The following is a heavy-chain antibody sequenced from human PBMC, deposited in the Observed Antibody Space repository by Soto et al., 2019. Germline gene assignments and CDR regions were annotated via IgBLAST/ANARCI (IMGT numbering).Heavy chain of an antibody. CDR3: ASSHAGAHITAAVH. J-gene: IGHJ4*02. CDR1: SGAISSTIYS. CDR2: IFYSGST. D-gene: IGHD6-13*01. V-gene: IGHV4-39*07. Sequence: SETLSLPCTGSSGAISSTIYSWDRIRQPPGKGLEWLGSIFYSGSTYYNPSLKSLVTISVDRSKYQFSLKLSSVTAAYTALYFCASSHAGAHITAAVHWGQGTLVTVSS.